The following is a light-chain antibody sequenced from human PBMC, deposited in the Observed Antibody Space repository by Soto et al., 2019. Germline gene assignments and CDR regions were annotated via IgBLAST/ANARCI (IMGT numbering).Light chain of an antibody. CDR1: QRISSK. CDR2: GTS. CDR3: EQYDNKPPIT. J-gene: IGKJ5*01. Sequence: EIVMTQSPATLSLSPGERATLSCRASQRISSKLAWYQQKPGQAPRLLIYGTSTRATGIPDRFSGSGSGTEFTLTISSLQSEDFAMYHCEQYDNKPPITFGQGTRLEIK. V-gene: IGKV3D-15*01.